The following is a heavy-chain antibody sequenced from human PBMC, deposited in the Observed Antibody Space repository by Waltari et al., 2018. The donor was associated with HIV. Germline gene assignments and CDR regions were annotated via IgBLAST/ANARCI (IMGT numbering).Heavy chain of an antibody. CDR2: IYTSGST. Sequence: QVQLQESGPGLVKPSQTLSLTCTVSGGSISSGSYYWSWIRQPAGKGLDWIGRIYTSGSTNYSPSLKSRVTISVDTSKNQFSLKLSSVTAADTAVYYCARLPYSGSYYFDYWGQGTLVTVSS. CDR1: GGSISSGSYY. D-gene: IGHD1-26*01. CDR3: ARLPYSGSYYFDY. V-gene: IGHV4-61*02. J-gene: IGHJ4*02.